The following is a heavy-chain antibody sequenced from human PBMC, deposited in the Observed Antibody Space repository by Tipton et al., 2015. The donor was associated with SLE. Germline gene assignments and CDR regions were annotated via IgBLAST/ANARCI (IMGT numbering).Heavy chain of an antibody. CDR1: GDSISTGNYY. V-gene: IGHV4-61*02. J-gene: IGHJ3*02. CDR2: IYPSVTT. D-gene: IGHD1-26*01. CDR3: ARGPGSKSGEAFDI. Sequence: TLSLTCTVSGDSISTGNYYWSWIRQPAGKGLEWIGRIYPSVTTNYNPSLKSQVTMSIDTSKNQFFPRLTSVAAADTAVYYCARGPGSKSGEAFDIWGQGTMVTVSS.